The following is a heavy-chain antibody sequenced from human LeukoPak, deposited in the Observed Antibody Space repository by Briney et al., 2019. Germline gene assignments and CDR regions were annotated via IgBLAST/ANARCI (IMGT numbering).Heavy chain of an antibody. CDR3: ARANFLYCSSSTCLFDY. CDR2: INPNDGDT. Sequence: HGASVKVSCKASGYTFTDYYMHWVRQAPGQGFEWMGWINPNDGDTNYAQKFQGRVTMTRDTSISTAHMEVSRLRSDDTVVYYCARANFLYCSSSTCLFDYWGQGTLVTVSS. CDR1: GYTFTDYY. V-gene: IGHV1-2*02. D-gene: IGHD2-2*01. J-gene: IGHJ4*02.